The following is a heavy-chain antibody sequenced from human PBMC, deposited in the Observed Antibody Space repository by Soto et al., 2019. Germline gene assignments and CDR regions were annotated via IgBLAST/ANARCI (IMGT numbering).Heavy chain of an antibody. CDR3: ASRTSGWYFDY. CDR1: GFTFSSYA. CDR2: ISGSGGST. D-gene: IGHD6-19*01. J-gene: IGHJ4*02. V-gene: IGHV3-23*01. Sequence: EVQLLESGGGLVQPGGSLRLSCTASGFTFSSYAMNRVRQAPGKGLEWVSVISGSGGSTYYADSVKGRFTISRDNSKNTLYLQMNSLRAEDTAVYYCASRTSGWYFDYWGQGTLVTVSS.